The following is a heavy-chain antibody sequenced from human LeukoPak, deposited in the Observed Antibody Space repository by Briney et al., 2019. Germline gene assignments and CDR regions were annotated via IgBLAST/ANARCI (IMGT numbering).Heavy chain of an antibody. D-gene: IGHD3-3*01. CDR2: INHSGST. V-gene: IGHV4-34*01. CDR3: ARGRKYYDFWSGYHTRDNWFDP. Sequence: SETLSLTCAVYGGSFSGYYWSWIRQPPGKGLEWIGEINHSGSTNYNPSLKSRVTISVDTSKNQFSLKLSSVTAADTAVYYCARGRKYYDFWSGYHTRDNWFDPWRQGTLVTVSP. CDR1: GGSFSGYY. J-gene: IGHJ5*02.